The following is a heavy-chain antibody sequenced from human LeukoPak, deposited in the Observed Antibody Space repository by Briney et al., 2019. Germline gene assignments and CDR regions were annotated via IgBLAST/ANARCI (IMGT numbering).Heavy chain of an antibody. J-gene: IGHJ4*02. D-gene: IGHD5-12*01. Sequence: GGSLRLSCAASGFTFSSYATSWVRQAPGRGLEWISSISFSGGSTYYAGSVKGRFIISRDHSKNTLYLQMNSLRAEDTAVYYCARDLVARGDYWGQGTLVTVSS. CDR1: GFTFSSYA. V-gene: IGHV3-23*01. CDR3: ARDLVARGDY. CDR2: ISFSGGST.